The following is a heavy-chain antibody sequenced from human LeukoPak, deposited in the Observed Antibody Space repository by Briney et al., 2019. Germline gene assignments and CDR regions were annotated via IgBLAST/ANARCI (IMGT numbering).Heavy chain of an antibody. CDR2: INPNSGGT. Sequence: ASVKVSCKASGYTFTGYYMHWVRQAPGQGLEWMGWINPNSGGTNYAQKFQGRVTMTRDTSISTAYMELSGLRSDDTAVYYCASEYYDILTGYYYGMDVWGQGTTVTVSS. V-gene: IGHV1-2*02. CDR1: GYTFTGYY. CDR3: ASEYYDILTGYYYGMDV. J-gene: IGHJ6*02. D-gene: IGHD3-9*01.